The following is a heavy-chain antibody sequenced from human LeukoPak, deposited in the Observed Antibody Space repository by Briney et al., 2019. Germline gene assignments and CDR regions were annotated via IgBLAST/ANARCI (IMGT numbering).Heavy chain of an antibody. Sequence: GGSLRLSCTASGFTFNYYAMNWVRQAPGKGLEWVSGISGSGGSTYYADSVKGRFTISRDNSKNTLYLQMNSLRAEDTAVYYCAKLKYGDQGHDYWGQGTLVTVSS. V-gene: IGHV3-23*01. CDR2: ISGSGGST. J-gene: IGHJ4*02. D-gene: IGHD4-17*01. CDR1: GFTFNYYA. CDR3: AKLKYGDQGHDY.